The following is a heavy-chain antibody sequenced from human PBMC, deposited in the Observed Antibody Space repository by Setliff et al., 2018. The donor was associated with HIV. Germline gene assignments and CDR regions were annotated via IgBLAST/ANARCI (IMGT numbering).Heavy chain of an antibody. V-gene: IGHV4-61*01. D-gene: IGHD4-4*01. Sequence: SETLSLTCTVSGGSIGSGSYYWSWIRQPPGKGLEWIGYMYYSGSTNYNPSLKSRVTISLDTSKNQFSLKVNSVTAADTAKYFCARGTVSTSYYYCMDVWGKETTVTVSS. CDR1: GGSIGSGSYY. J-gene: IGHJ6*03. CDR2: MYYSGST. CDR3: ARGTVSTSYYYCMDV.